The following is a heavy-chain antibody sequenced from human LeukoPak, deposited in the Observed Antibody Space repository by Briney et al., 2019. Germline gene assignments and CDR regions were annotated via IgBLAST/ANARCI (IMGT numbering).Heavy chain of an antibody. V-gene: IGHV3-23*01. CDR3: AKGLRAARYYFDY. CDR2: ISGSGGST. Sequence: GGSLRLSCAASGFTFSSYAMSWVRQAPGKGLEWVSAISGSGGSTYYADSVKGRFTISRDNSKNTLYLQMNSLRVEDTAVYYCAKGLRAARYYFDYWGQGTLVTVSS. D-gene: IGHD6-6*01. CDR1: GFTFSSYA. J-gene: IGHJ4*02.